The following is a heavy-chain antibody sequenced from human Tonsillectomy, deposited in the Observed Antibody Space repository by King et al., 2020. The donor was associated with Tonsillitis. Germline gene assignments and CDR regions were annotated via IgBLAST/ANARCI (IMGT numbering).Heavy chain of an antibody. V-gene: IGHV3-33*01. D-gene: IGHD3-10*01. CDR2: IWYDGSNK. Sequence: VQLVESGGGVVQPGRSLRLSCAASGFTFSSYGMHWVRQAPGKGLDWVAVIWYDGSNKYYADSVKGRFTNSRDNSKNTLYLQMNSLRAEDTAGYYCARLGFGELLGYYGMDVWGQGTTVTVSS. CDR3: ARLGFGELLGYYGMDV. CDR1: GFTFSSYG. J-gene: IGHJ6*02.